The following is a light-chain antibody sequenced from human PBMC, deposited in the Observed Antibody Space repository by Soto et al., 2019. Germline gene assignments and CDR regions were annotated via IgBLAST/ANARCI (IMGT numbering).Light chain of an antibody. J-gene: IGKJ1*01. CDR2: KAS. CDR1: QTISSW. CDR3: QHYSSYWT. Sequence: IQMTQSPSTLSGSVGDRVTITCRASQTISSWLAWYQQKPGKAPKLLIYKASTLKSGVPSRFIGSGSGTEFTLTIRSLKPDDFATDYCQHYSSYWTFGQGTKVDIK. V-gene: IGKV1-5*03.